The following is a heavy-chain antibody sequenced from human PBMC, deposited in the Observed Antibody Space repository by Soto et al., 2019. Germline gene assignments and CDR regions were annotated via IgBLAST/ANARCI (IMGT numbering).Heavy chain of an antibody. CDR2: ISCNGSST. CDR1: GFTFDDYG. D-gene: IGHD6-19*01. V-gene: IGHV3-20*04. J-gene: IGHJ4*02. Sequence: GGSLRLSCAASGFTFDDYGMSWVRQAPGKGLEWVAGISCNGSSTYYADSVKGRFTISRDNSKNMLYLQMNSLGAEDTAVYYRARDFLGSSGSFIDYWGQGTLVTVSS. CDR3: ARDFLGSSGSFIDY.